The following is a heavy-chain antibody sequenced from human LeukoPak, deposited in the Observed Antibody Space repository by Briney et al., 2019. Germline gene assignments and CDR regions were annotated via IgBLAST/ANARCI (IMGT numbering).Heavy chain of an antibody. CDR2: MSHSGNT. CDR3: LRVETGCSRTSCYFDP. V-gene: IGHV4-4*02. J-gene: IGHJ5*02. CDR1: GDSISNNNW. D-gene: IGHD2-2*01. Sequence: SETLSLTCAVSGDSISNNNWWNWVRQPPGKGLEWIGEMSHSGNTNYNPSLISRVTISVDKSKNQFSLTLTSVTAADTAVYFCLRVETGCSRTSCYFDPWGQGTLVTVSS.